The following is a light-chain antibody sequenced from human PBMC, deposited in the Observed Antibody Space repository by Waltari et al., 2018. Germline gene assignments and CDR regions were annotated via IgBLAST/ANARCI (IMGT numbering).Light chain of an antibody. CDR3: HSRDSSSTRF. J-gene: IGLJ2*01. Sequence: SSELTQDPTVSVALGQTVRITCQGDSLRRYYPSWYQQRPGQAPILVFYGQSSRPSGSPDRFSGSTSGNTASLTITGAQAEDEADYYCHSRDSSSTRFFGGGTRLTV. CDR2: GQS. V-gene: IGLV3-19*01. CDR1: SLRRYY.